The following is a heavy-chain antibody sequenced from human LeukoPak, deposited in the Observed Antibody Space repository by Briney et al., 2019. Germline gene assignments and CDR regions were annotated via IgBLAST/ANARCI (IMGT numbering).Heavy chain of an antibody. CDR2: MNPNSGNT. Sequence: ASVKVSCKASGYTFTTYEIHWVRQATGQGLEWMGWMNPNSGNTGYAQKFHGRVIITRNPSINTAYMELSSLRSDDTAVYYCARGASRSFDSWGQGTLVTVSS. V-gene: IGHV1-8*01. CDR3: ARGASRSFDS. CDR1: GYTFTTYE. J-gene: IGHJ4*02.